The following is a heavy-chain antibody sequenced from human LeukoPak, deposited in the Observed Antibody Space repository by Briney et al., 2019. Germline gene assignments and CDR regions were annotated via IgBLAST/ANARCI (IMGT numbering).Heavy chain of an antibody. Sequence: PSETLSLTCTVSGGSISSSSYYWGWIRQPPGKGLEWIGSIYYSGSTYYNPSLKSRVTISVDTSENQFSLKLSSVTAADTAVYYCARAHSIASYYYGVDVWGQGTTVTVSS. V-gene: IGHV4-39*07. CDR3: ARAHSIASYYYGVDV. CDR2: IYYSGST. CDR1: GGSISSSSYY. D-gene: IGHD2/OR15-2a*01. J-gene: IGHJ6*02.